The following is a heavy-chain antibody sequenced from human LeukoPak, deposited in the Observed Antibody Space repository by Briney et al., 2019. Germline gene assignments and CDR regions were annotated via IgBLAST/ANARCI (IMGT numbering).Heavy chain of an antibody. Sequence: SETLSLTCTVSGGSINYYYWNWIRQPAGKGLEWIGRIYTSGSTNYSPSLKSRVSMSVDMSKNQFSLRLTSVTAADTAIYYCATNAGRVAAGAFDIWGQGTMVTVST. V-gene: IGHV4-4*07. CDR3: ATNAGRVAAGAFDI. CDR2: IYTSGST. CDR1: GGSINYYY. J-gene: IGHJ3*02. D-gene: IGHD6-19*01.